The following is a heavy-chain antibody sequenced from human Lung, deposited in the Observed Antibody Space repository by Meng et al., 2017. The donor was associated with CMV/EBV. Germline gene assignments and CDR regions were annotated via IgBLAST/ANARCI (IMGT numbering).Heavy chain of an antibody. CDR1: GFTFSSYW. J-gene: IGHJ4*02. V-gene: IGHV3-74*01. CDR2: INSYGSST. D-gene: IGHD3-22*01. CDR3: ARAADLYDYYDSSGYYGY. Sequence: ESLNISCAASGFTFSSYWMHWVRQAPGKGLVWVSRINSYGSSTSYAHYVKGRFTISRDNAKNTLYPQMNSLRAEDTAVYYCARAADLYDYYDSSGYYGYWGQGTLVTVSS.